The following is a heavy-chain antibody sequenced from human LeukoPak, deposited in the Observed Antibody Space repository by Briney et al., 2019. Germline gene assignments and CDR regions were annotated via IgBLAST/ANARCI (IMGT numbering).Heavy chain of an antibody. CDR1: GGSFGTYY. D-gene: IGHD2/OR15-2a*01. Sequence: SETLSLTCTVSGGSFGTYYWSWIRQPPGKGLEWIGYIYDSGTTNYNPSLKSRVTISVDTATNQFSLKLRSVTAAETAVYYCARDFSAAFDIWGQGTMVTVSS. CDR2: IYDSGTT. CDR3: ARDFSAAFDI. J-gene: IGHJ3*02. V-gene: IGHV4-59*01.